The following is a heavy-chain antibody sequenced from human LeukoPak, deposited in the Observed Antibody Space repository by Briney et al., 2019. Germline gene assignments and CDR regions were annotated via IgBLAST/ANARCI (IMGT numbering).Heavy chain of an antibody. CDR2: ISYDGSNK. CDR1: GFTFSSYS. Sequence: GGSLRLSCAASGFTFSSYSMNWVRQAPGKGLEWVAVISYDGSNKYYADSVKGRFTISRDNSKNTLYLQMNSLGAEDTALYYCARGWNTTPRSGFDIWGLGTMVTVSS. J-gene: IGHJ3*02. CDR3: ARGWNTTPRSGFDI. V-gene: IGHV3-30*03. D-gene: IGHD1/OR15-1a*01.